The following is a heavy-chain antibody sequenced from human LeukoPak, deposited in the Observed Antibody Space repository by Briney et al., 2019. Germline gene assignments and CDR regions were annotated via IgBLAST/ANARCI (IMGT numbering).Heavy chain of an antibody. V-gene: IGHV4-59*08. CDR3: ARREGVVTHFDY. J-gene: IGHJ4*02. CDR2: IYSNGNT. Sequence: PSETLSLTCSVSGSSINSYYWSWIRQPPGKGLEWIGYIYSNGNTNYNPSLKSRVTISVEMSKNQFSLKLTSVTAADTAEYYCARREGVVTHFDYWGQGTLVTVSS. CDR1: GSSINSYY. D-gene: IGHD2-15*01.